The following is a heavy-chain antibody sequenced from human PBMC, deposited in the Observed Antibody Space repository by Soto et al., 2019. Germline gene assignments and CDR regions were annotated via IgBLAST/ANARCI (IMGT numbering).Heavy chain of an antibody. Sequence: GGSLRLSFAASGFTFSSYAMSWVRQAPGKGLEWVSAISGSGGSTYYADSVKGRFTISRDNSKNTLYLQMNSLRAEDTAVYYCAKGADPYSSSWYGDYWGQGTLVTVSS. CDR1: GFTFSSYA. CDR3: AKGADPYSSSWYGDY. D-gene: IGHD6-13*01. CDR2: ISGSGGST. J-gene: IGHJ4*02. V-gene: IGHV3-23*01.